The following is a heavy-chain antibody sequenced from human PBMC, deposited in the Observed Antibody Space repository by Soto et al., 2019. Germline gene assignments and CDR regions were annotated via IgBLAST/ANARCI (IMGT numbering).Heavy chain of an antibody. Sequence: EVQLVESGGGLVQPGGSLRLPCEASGFTVSSNYMSWVRQPPGKGLEWVSVIYSGGSTYYADSVKGRFTISRDNSKNTLYLQMNSLRAEDTAVYYCVGSAGIPFDYWGQGTLVTVSS. CDR2: IYSGGST. CDR1: GFTVSSNY. J-gene: IGHJ4*02. D-gene: IGHD1-1*01. V-gene: IGHV3-66*01. CDR3: VGSAGIPFDY.